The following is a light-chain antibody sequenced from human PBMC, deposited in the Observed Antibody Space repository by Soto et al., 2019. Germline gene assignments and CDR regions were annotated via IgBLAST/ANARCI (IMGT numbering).Light chain of an antibody. CDR3: SSYTVSTDVV. CDR1: TSDFINYNY. CDR2: EVN. V-gene: IGLV2-14*01. J-gene: IGLJ7*01. Sequence: QSALTQPASLSGSPGQSITISCSGVTSDFINYNYVSWYQHHPGKAPQLIIYEVNNRPSGVSSRFSGSKSDNTASLTISGLQPEDEAYYYCSSYTVSTDVVFGGGTQLTVL.